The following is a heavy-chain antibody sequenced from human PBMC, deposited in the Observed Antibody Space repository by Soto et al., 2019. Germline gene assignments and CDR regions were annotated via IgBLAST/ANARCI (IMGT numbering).Heavy chain of an antibody. CDR3: VKGSDAARQELDY. D-gene: IGHD3-3*01. V-gene: IGHV3-30*18. CDR1: EFTFSNVG. J-gene: IGHJ4*02. Sequence: GGSLRLSCAASEFTFSNVGMHWVRQAPGKGLEWVAAISADGSDKYFSGSVKGRFTISRDNSKNTLFLQMNSLSVEDTAVYYCVKGSDAARQELDYWGQGTLVTVSS. CDR2: ISADGSDK.